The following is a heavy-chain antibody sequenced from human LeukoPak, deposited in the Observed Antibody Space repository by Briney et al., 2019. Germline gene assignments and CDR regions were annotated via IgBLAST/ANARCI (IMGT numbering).Heavy chain of an antibody. D-gene: IGHD2-2*01. Sequence: ASVKVSCKASGGTFSSYAISWVRQAPGQGLEWMGRIIPIFGTANYAQKFQGRVTITTDESTSTAYMELSSLRSEDTAVYYCARAPLVVVPVAHNWFDPWGQGTLVTVSS. V-gene: IGHV1-69*05. CDR2: IIPIFGTA. CDR3: ARAPLVVVPVAHNWFDP. CDR1: GGTFSSYA. J-gene: IGHJ5*02.